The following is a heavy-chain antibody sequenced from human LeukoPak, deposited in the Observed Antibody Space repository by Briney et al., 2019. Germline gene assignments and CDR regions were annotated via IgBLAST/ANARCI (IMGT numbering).Heavy chain of an antibody. V-gene: IGHV3-23*01. D-gene: IGHD6-13*01. CDR2: TSCSGGST. J-gene: IGHJ4*02. CDR1: GLTVSSSY. CDR3: AKAKGGIAAAAFDY. Sequence: GGSLRLSCAASGLTVSSSYLNWVRQAPGKGLEWVSATSCSGGSTYYADSVKGRFTISRDNSKNTLYLQMNSLRAEDTAVYYCAKAKGGIAAAAFDYWGQGTLVTVSS.